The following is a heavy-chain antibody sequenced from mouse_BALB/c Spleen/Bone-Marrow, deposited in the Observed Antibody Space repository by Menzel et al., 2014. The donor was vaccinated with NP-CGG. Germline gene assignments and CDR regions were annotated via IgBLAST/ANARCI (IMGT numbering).Heavy chain of an antibody. V-gene: IGHV3-6*02. CDR2: ISYDGSN. J-gene: IGHJ3*01. CDR3: ASAYYYGRAWFSY. D-gene: IGHD1-1*01. CDR1: GYSITSGYY. Sequence: QLQESGPDLVKPSQSLSLTCSVTGYSITSGYYWNWIRQFPGNKLEWMGYISYDGSNNYNPSLKNRISITRDTSKNQFFLKLNSVTTEDTATYYCASAYYYGRAWFSYFGHTTLTTVSA.